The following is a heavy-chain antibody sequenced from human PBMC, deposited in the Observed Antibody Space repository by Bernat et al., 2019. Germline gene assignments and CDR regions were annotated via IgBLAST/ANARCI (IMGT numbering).Heavy chain of an antibody. CDR3: ARVAVGATFAFDI. CDR2: INPNSGGT. V-gene: IGHV1-2*04. J-gene: IGHJ3*02. Sequence: QVQLVQSGAEVKTPGASVKVSCKASGYTFTGYYMHWVRQAPGQGLEWMGWINPNSGGTNYAQKFQGWVTMTRDTSISTAYMELSRLRSDDTAVDYCARVAVGATFAFDIWGQGTMVTVSS. CDR1: GYTFTGYY. D-gene: IGHD1-26*01.